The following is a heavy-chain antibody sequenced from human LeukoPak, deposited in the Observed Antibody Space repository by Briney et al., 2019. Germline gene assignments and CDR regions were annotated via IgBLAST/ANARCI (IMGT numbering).Heavy chain of an antibody. CDR1: GFTFSSYW. CDR2: IKQDGSKK. J-gene: IGHJ3*02. D-gene: IGHD3-3*01. CDR3: ARAWSRITIFGVVKYTRLDAFDI. V-gene: IGHV3-7*01. Sequence: GGSLRLSCAASGFTFSSYWMSWVRQAPGKGLEWVANIKQDGSKKYYVDSVKGRFTISRDNAKNSLYLQMNSLRAEDTAVYYCARAWSRITIFGVVKYTRLDAFDIWGQGTMVTVSS.